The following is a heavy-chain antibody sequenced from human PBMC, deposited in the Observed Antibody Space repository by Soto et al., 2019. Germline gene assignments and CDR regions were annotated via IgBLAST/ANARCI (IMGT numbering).Heavy chain of an antibody. J-gene: IGHJ6*02. D-gene: IGHD6-13*01. CDR3: ARVLSFTAPVYYYYGMDV. V-gene: IGHV1-2*02. CDR1: GYTFTGYY. Sequence: ASVKVSCKASGYTFTGYYMHWVRQAPGQGLEWMGWINPNSGGTNYAQKFQGRVTMTRDTSISTAYMELSRLRSDDTAVYYCARVLSFTAPVYYYYGMDVWGQGTTATVSS. CDR2: INPNSGGT.